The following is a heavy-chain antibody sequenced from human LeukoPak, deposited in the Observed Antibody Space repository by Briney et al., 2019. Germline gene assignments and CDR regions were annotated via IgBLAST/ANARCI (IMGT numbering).Heavy chain of an antibody. CDR2: IYTSGST. V-gene: IGHV4-4*07. J-gene: IGHJ6*03. CDR3: ARVLFGVPAPLSSNMDV. D-gene: IGHD2-2*01. CDR1: GGSISSYY. Sequence: KPSETLSLTCTVSGGSISSYYWSWIRQPAGKGLEWIGRIYTSGSTNYNPSLKSRVTMSVDTSKNQFSLKLSSVTAADTAVYYYARVLFGVPAPLSSNMDVWGKGTTVTVSS.